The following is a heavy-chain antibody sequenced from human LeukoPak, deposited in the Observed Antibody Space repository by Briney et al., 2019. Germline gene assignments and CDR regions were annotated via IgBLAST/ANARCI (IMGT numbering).Heavy chain of an antibody. J-gene: IGHJ4*02. Sequence: PSETLSLTCTVSGGSISSGDYYWSWIRQPPGKGLEWIGYTYYSGSTYYNPPLKSRVTISVDTSKNQFSLKLSSVTAADTAVYYCAREFKEYCSSTSCYHRYFDYWGQGTLVTVSS. CDR3: AREFKEYCSSTSCYHRYFDY. V-gene: IGHV4-30-4*08. D-gene: IGHD2-2*01. CDR1: GGSISSGDYY. CDR2: TYYSGST.